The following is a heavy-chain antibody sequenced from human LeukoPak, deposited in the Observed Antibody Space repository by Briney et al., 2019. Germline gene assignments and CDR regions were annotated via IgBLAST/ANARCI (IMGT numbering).Heavy chain of an antibody. CDR2: TYTGGTT. J-gene: IGHJ4*02. V-gene: IGHV3-66*01. D-gene: IGHD3-16*01. Sequence: PGGSLRLSCAASGFTVSSSNYMNWVRQAPGKGLEWVSGTYTGGTTYYTDSVKGRFTISRDNPNNTLYLQMHSLRAEDTAVYYCAREISRFGIWGQGTLVTVSS. CDR3: AREISRFGI. CDR1: GFTVSSSNY.